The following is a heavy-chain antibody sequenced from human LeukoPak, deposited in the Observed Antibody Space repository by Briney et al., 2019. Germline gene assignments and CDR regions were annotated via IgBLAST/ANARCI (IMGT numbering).Heavy chain of an antibody. CDR1: GGSISSGGYY. V-gene: IGHV4-31*03. D-gene: IGHD3-22*01. CDR2: IYYSGST. J-gene: IGHJ4*02. Sequence: SETLSLTCTVSGGSISSGGYYWSWIRQYPGKGLEWIGYIYYSGSTYYNPSLKSRVTISVETSKNQFSLKLRSVTAADTAVYYCARNSSGYYIDYWGQGTLVTVSS. CDR3: ARNSSGYYIDY.